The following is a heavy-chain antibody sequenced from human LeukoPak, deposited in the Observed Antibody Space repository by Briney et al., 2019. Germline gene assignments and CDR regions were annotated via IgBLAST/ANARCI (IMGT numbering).Heavy chain of an antibody. J-gene: IGHJ5*02. D-gene: IGHD5-12*01. Sequence: PSETLSLTCTVSGGSISSYYWSWIRQPPGKGLEWIGYIYYSGSTNYNPSLKSRVTISVDTSKNQFSLKLSSVTAADTAVYYCARSLSLSGYVWFDPWGQGTLVTVSS. CDR1: GGSISSYY. CDR3: ARSLSLSGYVWFDP. CDR2: IYYSGST. V-gene: IGHV4-59*08.